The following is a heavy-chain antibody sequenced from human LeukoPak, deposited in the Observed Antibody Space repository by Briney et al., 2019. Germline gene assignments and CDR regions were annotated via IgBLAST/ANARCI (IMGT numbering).Heavy chain of an antibody. D-gene: IGHD3-3*01. V-gene: IGHV1-69*13. CDR2: IIPIFGTA. CDR1: GGTFSSYA. CDR3: ARGPVDFWSGSPNLSHYFDY. Sequence: ASVKVSCKASGGTFSSYAISWVRQAPGQGLEWMGGIIPIFGTANYAQKFQGRVTITADESTSTAYMELSSLRSEDTAVYYCARGPVDFWSGSPNLSHYFDYWGQGTLVTVSS. J-gene: IGHJ4*02.